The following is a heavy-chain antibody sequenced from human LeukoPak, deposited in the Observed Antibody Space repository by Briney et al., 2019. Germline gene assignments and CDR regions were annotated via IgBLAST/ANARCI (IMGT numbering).Heavy chain of an antibody. D-gene: IGHD2-15*01. CDR3: ARSGEVWPPFY. V-gene: IGHV3-7*05. CDR2: IKQDGSEK. J-gene: IGHJ4*02. Sequence: GGSLRLSCAASGFTFRSFWMSCVRQAPGKGLEWVANIKQDGSEKYYVDSVKGRFTISRDNAKNSLYLQMNSLRAEDTAVYYCARSGEVWPPFYWGQRTLVTVSS. CDR1: GFTFRSFW.